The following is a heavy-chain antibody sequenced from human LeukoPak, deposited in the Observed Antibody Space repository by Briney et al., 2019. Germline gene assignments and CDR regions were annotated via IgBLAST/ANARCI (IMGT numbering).Heavy chain of an antibody. D-gene: IGHD3-16*01. CDR3: ARGVPSSEVITFGGVDY. CDR2: ISYSGRT. V-gene: IGHV4-31*03. Sequence: SQTLSLTCTVSGGSISSGDYYWSWIRQHPGKGLEWIGYISYSGRTYYNPSLKSRVAISGDTSKNQFSLKLSSVTAADTAVYYCARGVPSSEVITFGGVDYWGQGTLVTVSS. CDR1: GGSISSGDYY. J-gene: IGHJ4*02.